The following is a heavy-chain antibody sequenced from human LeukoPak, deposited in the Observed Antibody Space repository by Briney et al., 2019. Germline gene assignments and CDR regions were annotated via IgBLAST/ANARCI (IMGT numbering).Heavy chain of an antibody. J-gene: IGHJ4*02. CDR2: IYYSGST. V-gene: IGHV4-59*01. Sequence: PSETLSLTCTVSGGSISSYYWSWIRQPPGKGLEWIGYIYYSGSTNYNPSLKSRVTISVDTSKNQFSLKLSSVTAADTAVYYCALLPYYYDSSGYSYGDFDYWGQGTLVTVSS. CDR3: ALLPYYYDSSGYSYGDFDY. CDR1: GGSISSYY. D-gene: IGHD3-22*01.